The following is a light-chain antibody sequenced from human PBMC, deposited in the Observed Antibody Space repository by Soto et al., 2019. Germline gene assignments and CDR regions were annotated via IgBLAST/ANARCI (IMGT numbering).Light chain of an antibody. CDR1: QSVSSN. CDR2: DAS. J-gene: IGKJ1*01. V-gene: IGKV3-15*01. Sequence: EIVMTQSPATLSVSPGERATLSCRASQSVSSNLAWYQQKVGQAPRLLIYDASTRATGVPARFSGSGSGTEFTLTISSLQSEDFAVYYGQQYSNWPETFGQGTKVEIK. CDR3: QQYSNWPET.